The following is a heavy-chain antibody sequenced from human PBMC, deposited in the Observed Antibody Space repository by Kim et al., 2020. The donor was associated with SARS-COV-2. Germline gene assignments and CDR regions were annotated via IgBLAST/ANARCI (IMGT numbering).Heavy chain of an antibody. Sequence: SETLSLTCAVYGGSFSGYYWSWIRQPPGKGLEWIGEINHSGSTNYNPSLKSRVTISVDTSKNQFSLKLSSVTAADTAVYYCARRGMVYAIFDAFDIWGQGTMVTVSS. V-gene: IGHV4-34*01. CDR1: GGSFSGYY. J-gene: IGHJ3*02. D-gene: IGHD2-8*01. CDR3: ARRGMVYAIFDAFDI. CDR2: INHSGST.